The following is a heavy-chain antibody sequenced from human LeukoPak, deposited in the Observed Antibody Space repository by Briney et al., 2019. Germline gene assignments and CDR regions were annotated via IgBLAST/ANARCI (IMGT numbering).Heavy chain of an antibody. D-gene: IGHD5-12*01. Sequence: GGSLRLSCAASGFTFSRYAMHWLRQAPGKWPEWVAVIAFDGNKKYYADSVKGRFTISRDNSRNTLFLQMNSLRAGDTAVYFCARDDSDVDMAAAIYREGDYLDSWGQGTLVTVSS. J-gene: IGHJ4*02. V-gene: IGHV3-30*04. CDR1: GFTFSRYA. CDR2: IAFDGNKK. CDR3: ARDDSDVDMAAAIYREGDYLDS.